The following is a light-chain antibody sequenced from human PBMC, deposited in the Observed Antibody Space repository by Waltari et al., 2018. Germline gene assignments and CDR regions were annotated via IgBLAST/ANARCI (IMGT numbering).Light chain of an antibody. Sequence: QSALTQPASVSGSPGQSITISCTGTSSDVGGYDYVSWYQQHPDKAPKLLIYDVNNRPSGRSSLFSGSKSCHTASLTSSGLQAEDEADYYCNSYTTSSTRVFGGGTKLTVL. J-gene: IGLJ3*02. V-gene: IGLV2-14*03. CDR2: DVN. CDR1: SSDVGGYDY. CDR3: NSYTTSSTRV.